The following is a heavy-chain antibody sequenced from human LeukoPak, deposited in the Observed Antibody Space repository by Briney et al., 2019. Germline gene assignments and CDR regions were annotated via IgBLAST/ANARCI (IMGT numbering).Heavy chain of an antibody. CDR3: AILKGYCSGGSCDMGYYFDY. V-gene: IGHV1-2*02. J-gene: IGHJ4*02. CDR1: GYTFTGYY. Sequence: ASVKVSCKASGYTFTGYYMHWVRQAPGQGLEWMGWINPNSGGTNYAQKFQGRVTMTRNTSISTAYMELSSLRSEDTAVYYCAILKGYCSGGSCDMGYYFDYWGQGTLVTVSS. D-gene: IGHD2-15*01. CDR2: INPNSGGT.